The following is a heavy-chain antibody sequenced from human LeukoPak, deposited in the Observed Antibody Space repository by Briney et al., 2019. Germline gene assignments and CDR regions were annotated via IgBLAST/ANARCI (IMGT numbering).Heavy chain of an antibody. CDR3: AKVETSSGWYFLGFGDAFDI. V-gene: IGHV3-23*01. CDR2: ISGSGGNT. D-gene: IGHD6-19*01. J-gene: IGHJ3*02. CDR1: GFTFSSYA. Sequence: PGGSLRLSCAASGFTFSSYAMSWVRQAPGKGLEWVSAISGSGGNTYYADSVKGRFTISRDNSKNTLYLQMNSLRAEDTAVYYCAKVETSSGWYFLGFGDAFDIWGQGTMVTVSS.